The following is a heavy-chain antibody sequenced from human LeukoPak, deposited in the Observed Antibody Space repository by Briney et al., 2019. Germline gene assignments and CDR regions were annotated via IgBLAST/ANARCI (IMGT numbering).Heavy chain of an antibody. D-gene: IGHD3-9*01. V-gene: IGHV4-59*08. CDR1: GGSFSGYY. CDR2: IYYSGST. CDR3: ARLPLNTNPYYDILTGYSDYYGMDV. Sequence: PSETLSLTCAVYGGSFSGYYWSWIRQPPGKGLEWIGYIYYSGSTNYNPSLKSRVTISVDTSKNQFSLKLSSVTAADTAVYYCARLPLNTNPYYDILTGYSDYYGMDVWGQGTTVTVSS. J-gene: IGHJ6*02.